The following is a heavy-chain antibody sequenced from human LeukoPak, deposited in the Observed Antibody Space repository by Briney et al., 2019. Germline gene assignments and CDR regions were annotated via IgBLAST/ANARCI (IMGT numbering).Heavy chain of an antibody. CDR1: GFAFNTYS. J-gene: IGHJ4*02. CDR2: IRSDSSII. CDR3: ARVQAGKWDFDY. V-gene: IGHV3-48*01. D-gene: IGHD2-8*01. Sequence: GGSLRLSCAASGFAFNTYSMNWVRQAPGKGLEWVSYIRSDSSIIYYADSVKGRFTMSRDNGKNSLYLQMNSLRVEDTAVYCCARVQAGKWDFDYWGQGTLVTVSS.